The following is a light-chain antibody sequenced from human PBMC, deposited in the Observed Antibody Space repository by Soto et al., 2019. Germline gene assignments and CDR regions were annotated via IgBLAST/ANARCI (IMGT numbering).Light chain of an antibody. J-gene: IGKJ1*01. CDR3: QQYGSSPPT. Sequence: IVFSLSPCAVSLSTGERATLSCRASQSVSSSYLAWYQQKPGQAARLLIYGASSRATGIPDRFSGSGSGTDFTLTISRLEPEDFAVYYCQQYGSSPPTFGEGAKVAIK. CDR1: QSVSSSY. CDR2: GAS. V-gene: IGKV3-20*01.